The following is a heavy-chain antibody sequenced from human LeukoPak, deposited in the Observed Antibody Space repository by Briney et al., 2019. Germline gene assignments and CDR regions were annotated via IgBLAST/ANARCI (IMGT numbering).Heavy chain of an antibody. V-gene: IGHV1-8*02. CDR3: ARAKAGIVLRYFDWLFEDDAFDI. Sequence: ASVKVSCKASGYTFTGYYMHWVRQAPGQGLEWMGWINPNSGNTGYAQKFQGRVTMTRNTSISTAYMELSSLRSEDTAVYYCARAKAGIVLRYFDWLFEDDAFDIWGQGTMVTVSS. CDR2: INPNSGNT. D-gene: IGHD3-9*01. J-gene: IGHJ3*02. CDR1: GYTFTGYY.